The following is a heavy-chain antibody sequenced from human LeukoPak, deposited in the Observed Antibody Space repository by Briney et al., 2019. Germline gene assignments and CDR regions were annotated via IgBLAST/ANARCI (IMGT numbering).Heavy chain of an antibody. V-gene: IGHV4-59*01. J-gene: IGHJ4*02. CDR1: GGSISSYY. CDR3: AREAYYYDSSGYYPSYFDY. CDR2: IYYSGST. D-gene: IGHD3-22*01. Sequence: PSETLSLTCTVSGGSISSYYWSWLRQPPGKGLEWIGYIYYSGSTNYNPSLKSRVTISVDTSKNQFSPKLSSVTAADTAVYYCAREAYYYDSSGYYPSYFDYWGQGTLVTVSS.